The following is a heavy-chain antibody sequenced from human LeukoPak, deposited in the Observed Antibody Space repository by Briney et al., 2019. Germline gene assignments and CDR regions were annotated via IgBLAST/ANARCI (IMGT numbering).Heavy chain of an antibody. CDR3: AKYRSSWLSYFDY. Sequence: GGSLRLSRAASGFTYSSHAMSWVRQAPGKGLEWVSAISGSGGSTYYADSVKGRFTISRDNSKNTLYLQMNSLRAEDTAVYYCAKYRSSWLSYFDYWGQGTLVTVSS. V-gene: IGHV3-23*01. CDR1: GFTYSSHA. D-gene: IGHD6-13*01. J-gene: IGHJ4*02. CDR2: ISGSGGST.